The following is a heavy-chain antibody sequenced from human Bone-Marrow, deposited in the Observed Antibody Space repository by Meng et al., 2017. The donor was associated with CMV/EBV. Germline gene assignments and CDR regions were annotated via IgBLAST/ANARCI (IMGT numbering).Heavy chain of an antibody. CDR3: ASGVLMAGGINWFDP. CDR1: GYTFTGYY. V-gene: IGHV1-2*02. Sequence: ASVKVSCKASGYTFTGYYMHWVRQAPGQGLEWMGWINPNSGGTNYAQKFQGRVTMTRDTSISTAYMELSRLRSDDTAVYYCASGVLMAGGINWFDPWGQGTLVTTSS. D-gene: IGHD2-8*01. J-gene: IGHJ5*02. CDR2: INPNSGGT.